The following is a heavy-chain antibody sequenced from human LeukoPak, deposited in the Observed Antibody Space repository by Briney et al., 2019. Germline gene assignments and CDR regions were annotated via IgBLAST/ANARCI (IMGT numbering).Heavy chain of an antibody. CDR1: NYSITSGYY. CDR3: ARVSRGYDIFY. V-gene: IGHV4-38-2*02. J-gene: IGHJ4*02. D-gene: IGHD3-9*01. Sequence: PSETLSLTCTVSNYSITSGYYWGWIRQPPGKGLEWIGSIYHSGTTYYNPSLKSRVTISVDTSKNQFSLNLNSVTAADTAVYYCARVSRGYDIFYWGQGTLVTASS. CDR2: IYHSGTT.